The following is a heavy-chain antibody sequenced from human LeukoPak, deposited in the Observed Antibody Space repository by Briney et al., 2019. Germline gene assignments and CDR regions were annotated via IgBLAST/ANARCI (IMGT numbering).Heavy chain of an antibody. CDR1: GYTFTSYG. Sequence: ASVKVSCKASGYTFTSYGISWVREAPGQGLEWMGWISAYNGNTNYAQKLQGRVTMTTDTSTSTAYMELRSLRSDDTAVYYCARGPSRSGSYTGYFDYWGQGTLVTVSS. J-gene: IGHJ4*02. CDR3: ARGPSRSGSYTGYFDY. CDR2: ISAYNGNT. D-gene: IGHD1-26*01. V-gene: IGHV1-18*01.